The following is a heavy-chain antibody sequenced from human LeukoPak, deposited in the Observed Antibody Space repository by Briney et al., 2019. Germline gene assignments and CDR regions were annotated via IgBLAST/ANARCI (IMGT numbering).Heavy chain of an antibody. J-gene: IGHJ4*02. CDR3: TRLFDNC. CDR1: GYTFINYD. CDR2: MNPRSGEA. D-gene: IGHD3-3*01. Sequence: ASVKVSCKASGYTFINYDINWVRQAPGEGLEWMGWMNPRSGEAGYAQRFQGRVTMTRNIAISTAYLELSSLRSEDTAMCYCTRLFDNCWGQGTLVTVSS. V-gene: IGHV1-8*02.